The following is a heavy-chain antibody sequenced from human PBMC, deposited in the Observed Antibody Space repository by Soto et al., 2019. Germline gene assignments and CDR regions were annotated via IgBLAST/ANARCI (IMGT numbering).Heavy chain of an antibody. Sequence: EVQLLESGGVLVQPGGSLRLSCAASGFTFYNYAMNWVRQAPGKGLESVAGLYGNSGGIQYADSVRGRFTIFRDNSNNIVFLHMRRLRVEDTALYFCAKDAVAGDGLWLMDHSGPGTLVTVSS. CDR1: GFTFYNYA. CDR2: LYGNSGGI. V-gene: IGHV3-23*01. D-gene: IGHD2-21*02. J-gene: IGHJ4*02. CDR3: AKDAVAGDGLWLMDH.